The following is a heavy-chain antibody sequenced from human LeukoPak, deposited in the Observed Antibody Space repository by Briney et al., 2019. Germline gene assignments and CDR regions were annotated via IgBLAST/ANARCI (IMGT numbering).Heavy chain of an antibody. CDR1: GGSISSSSYY. CDR3: ASGAVTTWGYFDY. J-gene: IGHJ4*02. D-gene: IGHD4-17*01. V-gene: IGHV4-39*07. Sequence: SETLSLTCTVSGGSISSSSYYWGWIRQPPGKGLEWIGSIYYSGSTYYNPSLKSRVTISVDKSKNQFSLKLSSVTAADTAVYYCASGAVTTWGYFDYWGQGTLVTVSS. CDR2: IYYSGST.